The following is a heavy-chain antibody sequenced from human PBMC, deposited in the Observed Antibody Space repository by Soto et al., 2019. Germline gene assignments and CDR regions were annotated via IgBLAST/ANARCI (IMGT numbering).Heavy chain of an antibody. Sequence: QVQLQQWGAGLLKPSETLSPTCAVYGGFVSSGSYYWSWIRQPPGKGLEWMGEMSHSGGTHFNPSLKSRVPISVDTSKNQFSLKMSSVTAADTALYYCARVERGTATTVVDAFDIWGPGTMVTVSS. J-gene: IGHJ3*02. V-gene: IGHV4-34*01. D-gene: IGHD1-1*01. CDR2: MSHSGGT. CDR3: ARVERGTATTVVDAFDI. CDR1: GGFVSSGSYY.